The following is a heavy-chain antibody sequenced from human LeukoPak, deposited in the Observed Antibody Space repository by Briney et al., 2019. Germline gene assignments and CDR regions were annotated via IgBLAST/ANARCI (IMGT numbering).Heavy chain of an antibody. V-gene: IGHV1-2*06. D-gene: IGHD2-8*01. J-gene: IGHJ4*02. CDR3: ARGRMVYANSFDY. CDR2: INPNSGGT. Sequence: ASVKVSCKASGYTFTGYYMHWVRQAPGQGLEWMGRINPNSGGTNYAQKFQGRVTMTRDTSISTAYMELSRLRSDDTAVYYCARGRMVYANSFDYWGQGTLVTVSS. CDR1: GYTFTGYY.